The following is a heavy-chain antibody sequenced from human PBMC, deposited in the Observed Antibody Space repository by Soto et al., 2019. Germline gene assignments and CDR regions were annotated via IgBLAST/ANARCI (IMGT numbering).Heavy chain of an antibody. CDR1: GFTFSSYD. Sequence: EVQLVESGGGLVQPGGSLRLSCAASGFTFSSYDMHWVRQAPGRGLEWVSVIGTAGDTSYRGSVKGRFTISREKATNCLYLQMNSLLAGDTAVYYCERGFGSFYYMDVWGKGTTVTVSS. V-gene: IGHV3-13*01. CDR2: IGTAGDT. D-gene: IGHD3-10*01. J-gene: IGHJ6*03. CDR3: ERGFGSFYYMDV.